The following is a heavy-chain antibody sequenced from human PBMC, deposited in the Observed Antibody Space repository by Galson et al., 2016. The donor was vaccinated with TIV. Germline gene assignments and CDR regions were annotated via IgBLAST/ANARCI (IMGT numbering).Heavy chain of an antibody. V-gene: IGHV3-74*01. CDR2: INGDGGDM. Sequence: SLRLSCAASGFTFSDFWIHWVRQTPGRGPVWVSRINGDGGDMTDADSVKGRFTITRDNGKNTLFLQMHSLRVEDTAVYYCARAGDWLGVYGLDVWGQGTTVTVAS. CDR1: GFTFSDFW. CDR3: ARAGDWLGVYGLDV. D-gene: IGHD3/OR15-3a*01. J-gene: IGHJ6*02.